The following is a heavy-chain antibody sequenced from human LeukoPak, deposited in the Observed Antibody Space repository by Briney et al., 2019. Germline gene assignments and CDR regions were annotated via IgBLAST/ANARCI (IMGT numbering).Heavy chain of an antibody. Sequence: GGSLRLSCAASGFTFSSYAMSWVRQAPGKGLEWVSAISGSGGSTYYADSVKGRFTIPRDNSKNTLYLQMNSLRAEDTAVYYCAKDPFTIFGVVTPKAADYWGQGTLVTVSS. CDR2: ISGSGGST. V-gene: IGHV3-23*01. CDR1: GFTFSSYA. CDR3: AKDPFTIFGVVTPKAADY. J-gene: IGHJ4*02. D-gene: IGHD3-3*01.